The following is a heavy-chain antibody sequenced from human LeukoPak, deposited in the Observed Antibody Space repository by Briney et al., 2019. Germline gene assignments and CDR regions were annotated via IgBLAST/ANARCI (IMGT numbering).Heavy chain of an antibody. Sequence: ASVKVSCKASGYTFASYSITWVRQAPGQGLEWMGWINPNSGGTNYAQKFQGRVTMTRDTSISTAYMELSRLRSDDTAVYFCARGIAARYWGQGTLVTVPS. CDR2: INPNSGGT. V-gene: IGHV1-2*02. D-gene: IGHD6-13*01. CDR3: ARGIAARY. CDR1: GYTFASYS. J-gene: IGHJ4*02.